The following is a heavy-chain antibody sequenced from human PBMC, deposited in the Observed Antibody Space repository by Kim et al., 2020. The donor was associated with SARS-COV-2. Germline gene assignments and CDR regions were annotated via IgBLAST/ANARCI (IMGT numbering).Heavy chain of an antibody. J-gene: IGHJ5*02. V-gene: IGHV3-74*01. CDR2: RRT. D-gene: IGHD3-3*01. Sequence: RRTYYADSVKGRFTISRDNAKNTLYLQMNSRRVEDTAVYYCTSGASGFDPWGQGTLVTVSS. CDR3: TSGASGFDP.